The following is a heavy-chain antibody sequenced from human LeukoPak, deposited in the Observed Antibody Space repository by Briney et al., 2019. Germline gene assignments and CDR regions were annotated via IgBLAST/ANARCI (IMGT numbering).Heavy chain of an antibody. Sequence: SETLSLTCTVSGGSISSSSYYWGWIRQPPGKGLEWIGYIYYSGSTNYNPSLKSRVTISVDTSKNQFSLKLSSVTAADTAVYYCARDRYDSSGYYSGNFDYWGQGTMVTVSS. V-gene: IGHV4-61*01. CDR1: GGSISSSSYY. CDR2: IYYSGST. CDR3: ARDRYDSSGYYSGNFDY. D-gene: IGHD3-22*01. J-gene: IGHJ4*03.